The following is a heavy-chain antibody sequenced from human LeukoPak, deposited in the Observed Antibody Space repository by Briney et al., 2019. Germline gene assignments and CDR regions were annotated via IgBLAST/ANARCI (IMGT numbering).Heavy chain of an antibody. D-gene: IGHD4-17*01. J-gene: IGHJ4*02. Sequence: ASVKVSCKASGGTFSSYAISWVRQAPGQGLEWMGGIIPNTGGTNYAQKFQGRIIMTRDTSINTAYMELTRLRSDDTAVYYCARKGDYEVDFDYWGQGTLVTVSS. CDR3: ARKGDYEVDFDY. CDR1: GGTFSSYA. V-gene: IGHV1-2*02. CDR2: IIPNTGGT.